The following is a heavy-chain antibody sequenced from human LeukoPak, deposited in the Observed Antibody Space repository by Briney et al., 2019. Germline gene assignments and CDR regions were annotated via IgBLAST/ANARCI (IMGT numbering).Heavy chain of an antibody. CDR2: INPSGGST. J-gene: IGHJ3*02. Sequence: GASVKVSCKASGYTFTSYYMHCVRQAPGQGLEWMGIINPSGGSTSYAQKFQGRVTMTRETSTSTVYMELSSLRSEDSAVYYCARSPLGGNSGDAFDIWGQGTMVTVSS. D-gene: IGHD4-23*01. CDR3: ARSPLGGNSGDAFDI. V-gene: IGHV1-46*01. CDR1: GYTFTSYY.